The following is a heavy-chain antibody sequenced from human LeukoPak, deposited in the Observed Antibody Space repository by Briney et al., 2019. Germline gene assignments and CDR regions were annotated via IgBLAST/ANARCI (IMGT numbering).Heavy chain of an antibody. Sequence: GGSLRLSRAASGFTVSSNYMSWVRQAPGKGLEWVSVIYSGGSTYYADSVKGRFTISRDNSKNTLYLQMNSLRAEDTAVYYCASGWIGKKAFDYWGQGTLVTVSS. D-gene: IGHD6-19*01. CDR2: IYSGGST. CDR3: ASGWIGKKAFDY. CDR1: GFTVSSNY. V-gene: IGHV3-66*01. J-gene: IGHJ4*02.